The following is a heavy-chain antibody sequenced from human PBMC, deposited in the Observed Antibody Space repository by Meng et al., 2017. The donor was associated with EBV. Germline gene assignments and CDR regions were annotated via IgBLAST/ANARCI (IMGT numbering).Heavy chain of an antibody. Sequence: QVQVVKSGAEVKTPGSQVKVSCKASGGTFSSYAISWVRQAPGQGLEWMGGIIPIFGTANYAQKFQGRVTITADKSTSTAYMELSSLRSEDTAVYYCARAEIAAAGRLDYWGQGTLVTVSS. D-gene: IGHD6-13*01. CDR2: IIPIFGTA. CDR1: GGTFSSYA. CDR3: ARAEIAAAGRLDY. J-gene: IGHJ4*02. V-gene: IGHV1-69*06.